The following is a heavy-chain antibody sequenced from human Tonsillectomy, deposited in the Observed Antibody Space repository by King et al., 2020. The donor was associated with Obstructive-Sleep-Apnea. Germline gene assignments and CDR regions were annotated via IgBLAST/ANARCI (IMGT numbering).Heavy chain of an antibody. Sequence: VQLVESGGGLVQPGESLRLSCAVAGLTYSNHWMSWVRQAPGKGLEWVAKIKEDGSGKYYVDSVKGRFTISRDNAKNSLYLQMNSLRVEDTAMYYCVRGGYTYDYWGQGTLVIVSS. J-gene: IGHJ4*02. V-gene: IGHV3-7*01. D-gene: IGHD5-18*01. CDR1: GLTYSNHW. CDR3: VRGGYTYDY. CDR2: IKEDGSGK.